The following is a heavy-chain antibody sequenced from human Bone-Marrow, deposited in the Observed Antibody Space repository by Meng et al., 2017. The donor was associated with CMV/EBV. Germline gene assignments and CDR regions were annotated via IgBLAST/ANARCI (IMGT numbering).Heavy chain of an antibody. CDR2: IIPILGIA. Sequence: AVKVSRKASGCTFSSYAISWVRQAPGQGLAWMGGIIPILGIANYAQKFQGRVTITADKSTSTAYMELSSLRSEDTAVYYCARHKTFESVIDLIPDAFAIWGQGTTVTVSS. CDR1: GCTFSSYA. J-gene: IGHJ3*02. V-gene: IGHV1-69*10. D-gene: IGHD2-21*01. CDR3: ARHKTFESVIDLIPDAFAI.